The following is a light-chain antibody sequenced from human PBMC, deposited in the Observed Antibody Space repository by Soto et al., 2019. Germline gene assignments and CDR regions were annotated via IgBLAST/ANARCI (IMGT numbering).Light chain of an antibody. Sequence: QSALTQPASVSGSPGQSITISCTGTTSDVGAYNYVSWYQQRPGEAPRLMIYDVSYRPSGVSNRFSGSKSGNTASLTISGLRAEDEADYYCSSYSSISYVIFGGGTQLTVL. V-gene: IGLV2-14*01. CDR2: DVS. J-gene: IGLJ2*01. CDR1: TSDVGAYNY. CDR3: SSYSSISYVI.